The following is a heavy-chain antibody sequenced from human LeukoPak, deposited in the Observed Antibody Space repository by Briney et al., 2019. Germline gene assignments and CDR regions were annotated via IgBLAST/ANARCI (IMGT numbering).Heavy chain of an antibody. D-gene: IGHD1-1*01. J-gene: IGHJ4*02. Sequence: AGGSLRLSCAASGFTFSSFAVSWVRQAPGKGLEWVSAISGSGDRTDYADSVKGRFTISRDNSKNTLYLQMNSLGADDTAVYYCAKGNWRYFDCWGQGTLVTVSS. CDR2: ISGSGDRT. CDR3: AKGNWRYFDC. CDR1: GFTFSSFA. V-gene: IGHV3-23*01.